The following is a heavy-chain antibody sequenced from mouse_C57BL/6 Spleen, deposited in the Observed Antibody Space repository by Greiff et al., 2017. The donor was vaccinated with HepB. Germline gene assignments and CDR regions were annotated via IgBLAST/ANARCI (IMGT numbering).Heavy chain of an antibody. Sequence: EVKLVESGGGLVQSGRSLRLSCATSGFTFSDFYMEWVRQAPGKGLEWIAASRNKANDYTTEYSASVKGRFIVSIDTSQSILYLQMNALRAEDTAIYYCARDARYSAWFAYWGQGTLVTVSA. CDR3: ARDARYSAWFAY. CDR2: SRNKANDYTT. V-gene: IGHV7-1*01. CDR1: GFTFSDFY. J-gene: IGHJ3*01. D-gene: IGHD1-1*01.